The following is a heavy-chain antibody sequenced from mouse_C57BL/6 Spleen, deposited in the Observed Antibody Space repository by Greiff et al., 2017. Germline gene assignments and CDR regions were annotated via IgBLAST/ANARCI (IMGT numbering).Heavy chain of an antibody. D-gene: IGHD2-12*01. J-gene: IGHJ4*01. CDR1: GFTFSDYY. CDR2: INYDGSST. Sequence: VQLVESEGGLVQPGSSMKLSCTASGFTFSDYYMAWVRQVPEKGLEWVANINYDGSSTYYLDSLKSRFIISRDNAKNILYLQMSSLKSEDTATYYCARADYKGAMDYWGQGTSVTVSS. V-gene: IGHV5-16*01. CDR3: ARADYKGAMDY.